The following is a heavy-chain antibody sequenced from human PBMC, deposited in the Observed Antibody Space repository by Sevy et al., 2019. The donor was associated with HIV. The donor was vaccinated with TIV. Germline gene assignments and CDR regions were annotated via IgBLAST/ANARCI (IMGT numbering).Heavy chain of an antibody. CDR3: ASFVSLGY. CDR2: ISQGGSEE. V-gene: IGHV3-7*01. D-gene: IGHD3-3*01. CDR1: GFTFSSSS. Sequence: GGSLRLSCAASGFTFSSSSMTWVRQAPGKGLEWVATISQGGSEEYYMDSVKGRVTISRDTAKNSVYLQMNSLSAVDTAVYFVASFVSLGYWGQGTLVTVSS. J-gene: IGHJ4*02.